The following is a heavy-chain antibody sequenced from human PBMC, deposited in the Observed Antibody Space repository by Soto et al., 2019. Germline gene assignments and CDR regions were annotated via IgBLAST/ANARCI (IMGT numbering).Heavy chain of an antibody. Sequence: EVQLVESVGGLVQPGGSLRISCAASGFTLSYYSMIWVRQAPGKGLEWISYISSSGGTEFYTDSVKGRFAMSRDKAKNSVDLQMSSLRDEDTAVYYCARVPRIEAGAIAPNYYVGLDVWGQGTTVTVSS. CDR2: ISSSGGTE. V-gene: IGHV3-48*02. D-gene: IGHD3-16*01. CDR1: GFTLSYYS. CDR3: ARVPRIEAGAIAPNYYVGLDV. J-gene: IGHJ6*02.